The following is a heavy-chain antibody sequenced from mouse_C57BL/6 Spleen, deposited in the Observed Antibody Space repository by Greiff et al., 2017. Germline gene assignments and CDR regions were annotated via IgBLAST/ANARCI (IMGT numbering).Heavy chain of an antibody. CDR3: TRGPSLLRGAIDY. V-gene: IGHV1-15*01. D-gene: IGHD1-2*01. J-gene: IGHJ4*01. Sequence: QVQLQQSGAELVRPGASVTLSCKASGYTFTDYEMHWVKQTPVHGLEWIGAIDPETGGTAYNQKFKGKAILTADKSSSTAYMELRSLTSEDSAVYYCTRGPSLLRGAIDYWGQGTSVTVSS. CDR1: GYTFTDYE. CDR2: IDPETGGT.